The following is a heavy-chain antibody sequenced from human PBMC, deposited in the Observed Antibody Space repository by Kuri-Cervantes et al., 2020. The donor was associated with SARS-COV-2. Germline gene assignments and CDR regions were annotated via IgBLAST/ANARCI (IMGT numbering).Heavy chain of an antibody. J-gene: IGHJ2*01. CDR1: GFTVSNKY. CDR2: IDSGGNT. Sequence: LSLPFAASGFTVSNKYMTWVRQAPGKGLNCVSVIDSGGNTYYADSVKGRFTISRDSSKNTLYLQMNNLSAADTAVYYCTRADISGSNKWFFNLWGRGTLVTVSS. CDR3: TRADISGSNKWFFNL. D-gene: IGHD3-22*01. V-gene: IGHV3-53*01.